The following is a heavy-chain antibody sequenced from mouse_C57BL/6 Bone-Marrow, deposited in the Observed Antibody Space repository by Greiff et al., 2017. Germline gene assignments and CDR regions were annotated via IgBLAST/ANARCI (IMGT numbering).Heavy chain of an antibody. J-gene: IGHJ1*03. Sequence: VQLQQSGPGLAKPSQTLSLTCSVTGYSITSAYWNWIRKFPGNKLEYMGYISYSGSTYYNPSLKSRISITRDTSKNQYYLQLNSVTTEDTATYYCARSYSKGYFDVWGTGTTVTVSS. CDR1: GYSITSAY. V-gene: IGHV3-8*01. D-gene: IGHD2-5*01. CDR3: ARSYSKGYFDV. CDR2: ISYSGST.